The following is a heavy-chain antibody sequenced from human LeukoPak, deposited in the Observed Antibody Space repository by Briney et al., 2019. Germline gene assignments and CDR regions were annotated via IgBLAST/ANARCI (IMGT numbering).Heavy chain of an antibody. J-gene: IGHJ4*02. D-gene: IGHD1-1*01. CDR2: IYSDGST. CDR3: ATDRPHPRNEPTNFDY. V-gene: IGHV3-66*01. CDR1: EFTVSSNY. Sequence: GGSLRLSCAASEFTVSSNYMSWVRQAPGKGLEWVSVIYSDGSTFYADSVKGRFTISRDISKNTLYLHMNSLRAADTAVYYCATDRPHPRNEPTNFDYWGQGTLVTVSS.